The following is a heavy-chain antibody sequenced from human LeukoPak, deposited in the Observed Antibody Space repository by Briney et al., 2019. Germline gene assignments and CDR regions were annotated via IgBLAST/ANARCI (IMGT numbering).Heavy chain of an antibody. CDR2: MDPNSGNT. D-gene: IGHD3-9*01. CDR1: GYTFTSYD. V-gene: IGHV1-8*01. J-gene: IGHJ4*02. Sequence: ASVKVSCKASGYTFTSYDINWVRQATGQGLEWMGWMDPNSGNTGYAQKLQGRVTMTTDTSTSTAYMELRSLRSDDTAVYYCALGVLRYFDWLLYGDYWGQGTLVTVSS. CDR3: ALGVLRYFDWLLYGDY.